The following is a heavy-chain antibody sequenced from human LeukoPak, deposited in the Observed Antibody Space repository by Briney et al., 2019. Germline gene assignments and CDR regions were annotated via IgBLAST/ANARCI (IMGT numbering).Heavy chain of an antibody. J-gene: IGHJ6*03. CDR1: GFTFSTYW. D-gene: IGHD1-7*01. CDR3: ARTRNYDVGYYYMDV. CDR2: MNQDGSEK. V-gene: IGHV3-7*03. Sequence: GGSLRLSCAASGFTFSTYWMSWVRQAPGKGLEWVANMNQDGSEKYYVDSVKGRFSISRDNAKNSQYLQMNNLRPEDTAVYYCARTRNYDVGYYYMDVWGKGTTVTVSS.